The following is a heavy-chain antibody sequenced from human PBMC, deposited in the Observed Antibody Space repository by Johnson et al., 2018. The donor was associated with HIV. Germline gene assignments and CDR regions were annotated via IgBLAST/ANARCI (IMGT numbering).Heavy chain of an antibody. CDR3: ARGVAMIVF. V-gene: IGHV3-64*04. CDR1: GFTFSSYA. J-gene: IGHJ3*01. CDR2: INWNGDTT. Sequence: VQLVESGGGLVKPGGSLRLSCAASGFTFSSYAMHWVRQAPGKGLQWVSGINWNGDTTTYADSVKGRFTISRDNSKNTLYLQMNSLRAEDTAVYYCARGVAMIVFWGQGTMVTVSS. D-gene: IGHD3-22*01.